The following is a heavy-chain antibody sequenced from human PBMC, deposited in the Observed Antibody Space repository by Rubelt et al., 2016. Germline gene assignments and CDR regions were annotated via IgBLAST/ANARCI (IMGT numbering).Heavy chain of an antibody. CDR2: ISYDGSHK. Sequence: QVQLVESGGGVVQPGRSLRLSCAASGFTFSSYPMHWVRQAPGKGLEWVAVISYDGSHKYYAGSVKGRFTISSDNSKNTLYLQMYSLRAEDTSVYYCARKDRSGPQAYFDYWGQGTLVTVSS. V-gene: IGHV3-30*04. D-gene: IGHD3-3*01. CDR3: ARKDRSGPQAYFDY. CDR1: GFTFSSYP. J-gene: IGHJ4*02.